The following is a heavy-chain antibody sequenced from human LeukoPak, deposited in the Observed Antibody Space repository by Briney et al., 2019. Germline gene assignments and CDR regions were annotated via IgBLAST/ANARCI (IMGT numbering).Heavy chain of an antibody. V-gene: IGHV1-18*01. CDR2: ISAYNGNT. CDR3: ARDASRRYNWNYGAFDI. D-gene: IGHD1-7*01. J-gene: IGHJ3*02. CDR1: GYTFTSYG. Sequence: ASVKVSCKASGYTFTSYGINWVRQAPGQGLEWMGWISAYNGNTNYAQKLQGRVTMTTDTSTSTAYMELRSLRSDDTAVYYCARDASRRYNWNYGAFDIWGQGTMVTVSS.